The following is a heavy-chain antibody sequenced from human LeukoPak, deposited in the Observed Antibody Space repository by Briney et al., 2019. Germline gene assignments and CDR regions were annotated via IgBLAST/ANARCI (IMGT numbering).Heavy chain of an antibody. CDR3: ARHSGSYGVDY. J-gene: IGHJ4*02. Sequence: ASVKVSCKASGYTFTSYDINWVRQTTGQGLEWMGWMNPNSGNTGYAQKFQGRVTITRNTSISTAYMELSSLRSEDTAVYYCARHSGSYGVDYWGQGTLVTVSS. V-gene: IGHV1-8*03. CDR2: MNPNSGNT. D-gene: IGHD1-26*01. CDR1: GYTFTSYD.